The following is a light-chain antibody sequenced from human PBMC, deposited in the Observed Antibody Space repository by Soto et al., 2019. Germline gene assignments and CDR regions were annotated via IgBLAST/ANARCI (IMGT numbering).Light chain of an antibody. J-gene: IGKJ3*01. Sequence: EIVLTQSPGTLSLSPGERATLSCRASQSVSSSYLAWYQQKPGQAPRLLIYGASSRATGIPDRFSGSGSGTDFTLTISSLEPEDCAVYYCQHYGSSLFTFGPGTKVDIK. V-gene: IGKV3-20*01. CDR3: QHYGSSLFT. CDR2: GAS. CDR1: QSVSSSY.